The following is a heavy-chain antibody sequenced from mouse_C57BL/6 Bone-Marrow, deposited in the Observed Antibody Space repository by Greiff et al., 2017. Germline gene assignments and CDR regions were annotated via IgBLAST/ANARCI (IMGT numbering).Heavy chain of an antibody. CDR1: GYAFSSSW. CDR2: IYPGDGDT. Sequence: VQLQQSGPELVKPGASVKISCKASGYAFSSSWMNWVKQRPGKGLEWIGRIYPGDGDTNYNGKFKGKATLTADKSSSTAYMQLSSLTSEDSAVYFGARSVYYYGSSYDWFAYWGQGTLVTVSA. J-gene: IGHJ3*01. V-gene: IGHV1-82*01. CDR3: ARSVYYYGSSYDWFAY. D-gene: IGHD1-1*01.